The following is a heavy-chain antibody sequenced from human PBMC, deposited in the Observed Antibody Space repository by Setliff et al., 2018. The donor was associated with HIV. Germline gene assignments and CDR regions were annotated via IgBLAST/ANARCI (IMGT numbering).Heavy chain of an antibody. CDR1: GYSFTNYW. D-gene: IGHD3-10*01. J-gene: IGHJ6*02. CDR2: IDPTDSYI. Sequence: PGESLKISCKGSGYSFTNYWISWVRQMPGKGLEWMGRIDPTDSYINYSQSFQGHVTISADKSISSAYLQWSSLKASDTAMYYCARHEAGGGMDVWGQGTTVTVSS. CDR3: ARHEAGGGMDV. V-gene: IGHV5-10-1*01.